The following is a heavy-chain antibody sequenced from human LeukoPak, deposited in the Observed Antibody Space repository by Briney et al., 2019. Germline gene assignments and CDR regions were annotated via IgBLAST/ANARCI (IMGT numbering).Heavy chain of an antibody. D-gene: IGHD1-26*01. CDR3: ARHYASGTYPLDC. V-gene: IGHV4-39*01. CDR1: GGSISSSSYY. Sequence: PSETLSLTCTVSGGSISSSSYYWGWIRQPPGKGLEWIGSIYYSGSTYYNPSLKSRVTMSIDTSKNQFFLKLSSVTAADTAVYYCARHYASGTYPLDCWGQGTLVTVSS. CDR2: IYYSGST. J-gene: IGHJ4*02.